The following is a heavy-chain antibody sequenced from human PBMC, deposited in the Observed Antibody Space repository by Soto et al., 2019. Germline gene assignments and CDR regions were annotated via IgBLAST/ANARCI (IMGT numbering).Heavy chain of an antibody. J-gene: IGHJ4*02. CDR2: ISAYNGNT. CDR1: GYTFTSYG. V-gene: IGHV1-18*01. D-gene: IGHD6-19*01. CDR3: ARDLAVGLVDY. Sequence: QVQLVQSGAEVKKPGASVKVSCKASGYTFTSYGISWVRQAPGQGLEWMGGISAYNGNTKYTQKLQGRVTMTTDTSASTGYMELRSLSSDDTAVYYCARDLAVGLVDYWGQGTLVTVSS.